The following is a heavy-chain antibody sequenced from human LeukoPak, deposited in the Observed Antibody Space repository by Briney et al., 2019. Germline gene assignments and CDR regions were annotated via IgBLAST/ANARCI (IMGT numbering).Heavy chain of an antibody. D-gene: IGHD5-18*01. V-gene: IGHV3-30*01. CDR3: ARDRSQRAYSYGPDGE. CDR2: ISYDGSNK. Sequence: GGSLTLSCAASGFTFSSYAMHWVRQAPGKGLEWVAVISYDGSNKFYADSVKGRFTISRDNSKNTLFLQMNSLRAEDTAVYYCARDRSQRAYSYGPDGEWGQGTLVTVSS. J-gene: IGHJ4*02. CDR1: GFTFSSYA.